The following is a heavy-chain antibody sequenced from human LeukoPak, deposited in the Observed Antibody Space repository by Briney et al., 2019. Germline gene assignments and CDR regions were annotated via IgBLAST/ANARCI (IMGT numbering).Heavy chain of an antibody. CDR1: GGSISSYY. Sequence: SETQSLTCTVSGGSISSYYWSWIRQPPGKGLEWIGYIYYSGSTNYNPSLKSRVTISVDTSKNQFSLKLSSVTAADTAVYYCARGEWQQLVGTTWGQGTLVTVSS. CDR2: IYYSGST. J-gene: IGHJ5*02. CDR3: ARGEWQQLVGTT. V-gene: IGHV4-59*01. D-gene: IGHD6-13*01.